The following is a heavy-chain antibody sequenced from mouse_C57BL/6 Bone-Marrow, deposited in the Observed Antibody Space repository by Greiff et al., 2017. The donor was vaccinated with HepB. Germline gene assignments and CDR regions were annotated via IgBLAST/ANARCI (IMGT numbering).Heavy chain of an antibody. D-gene: IGHD2-12*01. CDR3: AKNTYYSYAMDY. CDR1: GFSLTSYG. Sequence: VQRVESGPGLVQPSQSLSITCTVSGFSLTSYGVHWVRQSPGKGLEWLGVIWRGGSTDYNAAFMSRLSITKDNSKSQVFFKMNSLQADDTAIYYCAKNTYYSYAMDYWGQGTSVTVSS. CDR2: IWRGGST. V-gene: IGHV2-5*01. J-gene: IGHJ4*01.